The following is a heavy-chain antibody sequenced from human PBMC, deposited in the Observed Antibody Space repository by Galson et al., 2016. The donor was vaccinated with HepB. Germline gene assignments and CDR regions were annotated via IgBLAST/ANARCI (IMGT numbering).Heavy chain of an antibody. CDR2: ISYAATNK. V-gene: IGHV3-30*18. Sequence: SLRLSCAASGFAFNTYGMHWLRQAPGKGLEWVSAISYAATNKYYVDSVKGRFTISRDNSRNTVFLKMNSLRAEDTAIYYCAKDRSSEMVGATDYWGQGTLVIVSS. D-gene: IGHD1-26*01. CDR3: AKDRSSEMVGATDY. CDR1: GFAFNTYG. J-gene: IGHJ4*02.